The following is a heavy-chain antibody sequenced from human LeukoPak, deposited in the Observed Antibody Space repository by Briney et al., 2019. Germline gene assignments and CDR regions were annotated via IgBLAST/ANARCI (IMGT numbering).Heavy chain of an antibody. CDR3: ARATGSFDY. CDR2: INPSGGST. Sequence: GASVKVSCKASGYTFTSYDINWVRQAPGQGLEWMGIINPSGGSTSYAQKFQGRVTMTRDTSTSTVYMELSSLRSEDTAVYYCARATGSFDYWGQGTLVTVSS. D-gene: IGHD4-17*01. CDR1: GYTFTSYD. V-gene: IGHV1-46*01. J-gene: IGHJ4*02.